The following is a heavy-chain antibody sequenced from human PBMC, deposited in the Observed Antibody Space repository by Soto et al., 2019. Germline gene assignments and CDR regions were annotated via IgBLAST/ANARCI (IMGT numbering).Heavy chain of an antibody. J-gene: IGHJ6*03. CDR2: IYHSGST. D-gene: IGHD3-3*01. CDR3: ARGNDFWSGYLYYMDV. CDR1: SGSISSSNW. V-gene: IGHV4-4*02. Sequence: QVQLQESGPGLVKPSGTLSLTCAVSSGSISSSNWWSWVRQPPGKGLEWIGEIYHSGSTNYNPSCKSRVTISVDKSKTQFALKLSSVTAADTAVYYCARGNDFWSGYLYYMDVWGKGTTVTVSS.